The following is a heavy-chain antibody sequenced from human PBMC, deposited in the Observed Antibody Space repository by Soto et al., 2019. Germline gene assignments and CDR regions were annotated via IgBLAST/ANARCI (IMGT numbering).Heavy chain of an antibody. Sequence: GSLRLSCAASGFTFSSYGMHWVRQAPGKGLEWVAVISYDGSNKYYADSVKGRFTISRDNSKNTLYLQMNSLRAEDTAVYYCAKGGYYDFYYYGMDVWGQGTTVTVSS. V-gene: IGHV3-30*18. CDR1: GFTFSSYG. J-gene: IGHJ6*02. CDR2: ISYDGSNK. D-gene: IGHD3-3*01. CDR3: AKGGYYDFYYYGMDV.